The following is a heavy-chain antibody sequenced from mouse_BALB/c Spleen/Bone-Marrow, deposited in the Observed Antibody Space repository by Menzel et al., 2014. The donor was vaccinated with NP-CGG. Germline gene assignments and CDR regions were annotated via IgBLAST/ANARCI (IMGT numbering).Heavy chain of an antibody. V-gene: IGHV1-18*01. D-gene: IGHD5-1*01. Sequence: VQLQQSGPELVKPGASMRISCRASGYSFTAYTMNWVKQSHGKNLEWIGLINPYNGGTSYNQKIKGKATLTVDKSSSTAYMDLLSLTSEDAAVYYCASWSTTGAMDYWGQGTSVTVSS. CDR3: ASWSTTGAMDY. CDR1: GYSFTAYT. CDR2: INPYNGGT. J-gene: IGHJ4*01.